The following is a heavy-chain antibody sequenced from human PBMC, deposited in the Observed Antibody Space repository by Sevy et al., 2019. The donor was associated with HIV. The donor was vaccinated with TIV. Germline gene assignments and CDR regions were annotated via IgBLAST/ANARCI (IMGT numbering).Heavy chain of an antibody. CDR2: IGLSGDT. CDR3: ARETAADAFDV. V-gene: IGHV3-13*01. J-gene: IGHJ3*01. Sequence: GGSLRLSCAATAFTFSSYDMHWVRQVAGKGLEWVSSIGLSGDTYFAGSVKGRFTISRDNVKNYLYLQMSSLRAGDTAVYYCARETAADAFDVWGQRTFVTASS. CDR1: AFTFSSYD. D-gene: IGHD6-13*01.